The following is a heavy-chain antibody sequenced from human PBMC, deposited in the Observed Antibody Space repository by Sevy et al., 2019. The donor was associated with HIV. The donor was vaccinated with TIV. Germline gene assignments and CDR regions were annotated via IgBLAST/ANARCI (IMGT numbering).Heavy chain of an antibody. CDR2: ISYDGSNK. V-gene: IGHV3-30*18. J-gene: IGHJ4*02. D-gene: IGHD3-3*01. CDR1: GFTFSSYG. CDR3: AKTGTPYDFWSGYYDY. Sequence: GGCLRLSCAASGFTFSSYGMHWVRQAPGKGLEWVAVISYDGSNKYYADSVKGRFTISRDNSKNTLYLQMNSLRAEDTAVYYCAKTGTPYDFWSGYYDYWGQGTLVTVSS.